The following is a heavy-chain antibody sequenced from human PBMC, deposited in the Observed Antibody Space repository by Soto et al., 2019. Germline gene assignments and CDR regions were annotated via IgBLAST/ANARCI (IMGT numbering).Heavy chain of an antibody. CDR3: ARDDPGYSSAFDI. CDR1: GFTFSSYG. J-gene: IGHJ3*02. V-gene: IGHV3-33*01. D-gene: IGHD5-18*01. Sequence: QVQLVESGGGVVQPGRSLRLSCAASGFTFSSYGMHWVRQAPGKGLEWVAVIWDDGSNKYYADSVKGRFTISRNNSKNTLFLQMNSMRVEDTAVYCCARDDPGYSSAFDIWGQVIMVTVSS. CDR2: IWDDGSNK.